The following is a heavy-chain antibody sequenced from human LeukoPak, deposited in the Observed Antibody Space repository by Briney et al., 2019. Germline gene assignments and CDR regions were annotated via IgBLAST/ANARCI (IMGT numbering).Heavy chain of an antibody. J-gene: IGHJ4*02. Sequence: GGSLRLSCAASGFTVSSNYMRWVRQAPGKGLEWVSVIYSGGSTYYADSVKGRFTISRHNSKNTLYLQMNSLRAEDTGVYYCARVWGSGIIDFWGQGTLVTVSS. CDR1: GFTVSSNY. CDR2: IYSGGST. D-gene: IGHD6-19*01. CDR3: ARVWGSGIIDF. V-gene: IGHV3-53*04.